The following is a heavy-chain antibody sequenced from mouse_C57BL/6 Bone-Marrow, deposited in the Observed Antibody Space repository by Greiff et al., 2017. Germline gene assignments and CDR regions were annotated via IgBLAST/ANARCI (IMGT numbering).Heavy chain of an antibody. CDR1: GYTFTSYW. CDR3: SRPDYYGCSWFAC. V-gene: IGHV1-64*01. CDR2: IHPNSGST. Sequence: QVQLQQPGAELVKPGASVKLSCKASGYTFTSYWMHWVKQRPGQGLEWIGMIHPNSGSTNYNEKLKRKATLTVDKSSSTAYMQLSSLTAADSSVYYCSRPDYYGCSWFACWGQGTLVTVSA. D-gene: IGHD1-1*01. J-gene: IGHJ3*01.